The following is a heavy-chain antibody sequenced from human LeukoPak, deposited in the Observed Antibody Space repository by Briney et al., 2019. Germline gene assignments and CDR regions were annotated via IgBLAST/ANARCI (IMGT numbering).Heavy chain of an antibody. D-gene: IGHD4-17*01. CDR2: INSDGSST. J-gene: IGHJ3*02. CDR3: ARVDYGDYAPADAFDI. V-gene: IGHV3-74*01. Sequence: GGSLRLSCVASGFTFSNYWMHWVRQAPGKGLVWVSRINSDGSSTSYADSVKGRFTISRDNAKNTLYLQVNSLRAEDTAVYYCARVDYGDYAPADAFDIWGQGTMVTVSS. CDR1: GFTFSNYW.